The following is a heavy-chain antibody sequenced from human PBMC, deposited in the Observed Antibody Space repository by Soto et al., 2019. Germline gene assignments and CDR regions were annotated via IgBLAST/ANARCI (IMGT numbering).Heavy chain of an antibody. Sequence: QVQLQESGPGLVRPSGALSVTCAVSGDSISRSHWWSWVRQSPGKGLEWIGEISHSGITNYNPSLKSRVTISGDKSKNQLSLKLTSVTAADTAVYYCARVRYDRSGFDHWGQVTLVSVSS. CDR1: GDSISRSHW. J-gene: IGHJ4*02. CDR2: ISHSGIT. V-gene: IGHV4-4*02. D-gene: IGHD3-22*01. CDR3: ARVRYDRSGFDH.